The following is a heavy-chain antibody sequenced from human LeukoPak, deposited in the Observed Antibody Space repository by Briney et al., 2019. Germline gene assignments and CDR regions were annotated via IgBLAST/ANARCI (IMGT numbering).Heavy chain of an antibody. J-gene: IGHJ3*01. Sequence: GGSLRLSCAASGFTFRTYDMHWVRQGKGEGLEWVSAIGTAGDTYYAGSVKGRFTISIENAKNSLFLQMNSLTAGDTAVYYCTTGRRDGYNSAFDFWGQGTMVTVSS. D-gene: IGHD5-24*01. V-gene: IGHV3-13*01. CDR2: IGTAGDT. CDR1: GFTFRTYD. CDR3: TTGRRDGYNSAFDF.